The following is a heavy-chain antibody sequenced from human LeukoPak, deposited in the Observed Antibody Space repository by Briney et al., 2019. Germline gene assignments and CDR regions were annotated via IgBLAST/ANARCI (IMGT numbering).Heavy chain of an antibody. J-gene: IGHJ4*02. CDR1: GFTVSSNY. D-gene: IGHD2-15*01. Sequence: PGGSLRLSCAASGFTVSSNYMSWVRQAPGKGLEWVSVIYSGGSTYYADSVKGRFTISRDNSKNTLYLQMNSLRAEDTAVYYCARDDTYYSGDMYYDRFDYWGQGTLVTVSS. CDR2: IYSGGST. CDR3: ARDDTYYSGDMYYDRFDY. V-gene: IGHV3-66*02.